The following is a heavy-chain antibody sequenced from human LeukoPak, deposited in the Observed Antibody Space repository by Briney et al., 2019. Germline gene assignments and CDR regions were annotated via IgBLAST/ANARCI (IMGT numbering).Heavy chain of an antibody. CDR2: MNPNSGNT. CDR3: ARDGSSWYYYYYGMDV. Sequence: ASVKVSCKASGYTFTSYDINWVRQATGQGLEWMGWMNPNSGNTGYAQKFQGRVTMTRNTSISTAYMELSGLRSEDTAVYYCARDGSSWYYYYYGMDVWGQGTTVTVSS. CDR1: GYTFTSYD. D-gene: IGHD6-13*01. V-gene: IGHV1-8*01. J-gene: IGHJ6*02.